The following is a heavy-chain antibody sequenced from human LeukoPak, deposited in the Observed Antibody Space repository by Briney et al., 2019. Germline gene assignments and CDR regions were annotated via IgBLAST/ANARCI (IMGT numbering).Heavy chain of an antibody. Sequence: SETLSLTCTVSGGSISSGSYYWSWVRQPAGKGREWIGRIYTSGSTNYNPSLKSRVTISVDTSKNQFSLKLSSVTAADTAVYYCARDLQYERAFDIWGQGTMVTVSS. CDR3: ARDLQYERAFDI. CDR2: IYTSGST. J-gene: IGHJ3*02. V-gene: IGHV4-61*02. CDR1: GGSISSGSYY. D-gene: IGHD1-1*01.